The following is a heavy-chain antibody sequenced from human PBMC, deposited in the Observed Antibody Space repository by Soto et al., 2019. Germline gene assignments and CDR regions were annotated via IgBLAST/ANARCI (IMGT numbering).Heavy chain of an antibody. CDR1: GYTFTSYH. CDR3: ARDSRPYPSGLYYDFWSGYERPSYYFDY. Sequence: SVKVSCKASGYTFTSYHMHWVRQAPGQGLEWMGIINPSGGSTSYAQKFQGRVTMTRDTSTSTVYMELSSLRSEDTAVYYCARDSRPYPSGLYYDFWSGYERPSYYFDYWGQGTLVTVSS. J-gene: IGHJ4*02. D-gene: IGHD3-3*01. CDR2: INPSGGST. V-gene: IGHV1-46*01.